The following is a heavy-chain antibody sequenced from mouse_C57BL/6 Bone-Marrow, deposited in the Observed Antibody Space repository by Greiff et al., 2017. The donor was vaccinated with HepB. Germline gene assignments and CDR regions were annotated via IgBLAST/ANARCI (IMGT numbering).Heavy chain of an antibody. CDR3: ARALDSSGHAWFAY. V-gene: IGHV5-17*01. Sequence: EVKLVESGGGLVKPGGSLKLSCAASGFTFSDYGMHWVRQAPEKGLEWVAYISSGSSTIYYADTVKGRFTISRDNAKNTLFLQMTSLRSEDTAMYYCARALDSSGHAWFAYWGQGTLVTVSA. CDR1: GFTFSDYG. D-gene: IGHD3-2*02. CDR2: ISSGSSTI. J-gene: IGHJ3*01.